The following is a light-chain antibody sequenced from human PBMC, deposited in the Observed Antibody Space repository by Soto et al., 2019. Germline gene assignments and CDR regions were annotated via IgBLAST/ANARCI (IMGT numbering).Light chain of an antibody. CDR1: NSDVGGYNY. J-gene: IGLJ3*02. CDR2: EVT. V-gene: IGLV2-8*01. CDR3: YSFAGSAKWV. Sequence: QSVLTQPPSASGSPGQSVTISCTGTNSDVGGYNYVSWYQQYPGKAPKLLIYEVTKRPSGVPDRFSASKSGNTAYLTVSGLQAEDEADYYCYSFAGSAKWVFGGGTKLTVL.